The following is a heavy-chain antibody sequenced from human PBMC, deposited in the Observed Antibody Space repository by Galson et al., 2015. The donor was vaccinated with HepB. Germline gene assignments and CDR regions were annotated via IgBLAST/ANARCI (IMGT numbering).Heavy chain of an antibody. CDR2: IKSKTDGGTT. CDR3: TTDLGEFPFDI. D-gene: IGHD3-10*01. J-gene: IGHJ3*02. V-gene: IGHV3-15*07. CDR1: GFTFNNAW. Sequence: SLRLSCAASGFTFNNAWMNWVRQAPGKGLEWVGRIKSKTDGGTTDYAPPVKGRFTISRDDSKTTLYLQMNSLKTEDTAVYYCTTDLGEFPFDIWGQGTMVTVSS.